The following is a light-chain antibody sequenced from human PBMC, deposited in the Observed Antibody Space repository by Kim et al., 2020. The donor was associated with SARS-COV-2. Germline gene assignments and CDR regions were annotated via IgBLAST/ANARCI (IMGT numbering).Light chain of an antibody. Sequence: QKVTISCSGSSSNIGNNCVSWYQQLPGTAPKLLIYDNNKRPSGIPDRFSGSKSGTSATLGITGLQTGDEADYYCGTWDSSLSALYVFGTGTKVTVL. CDR2: DNN. CDR3: GTWDSSLSALYV. J-gene: IGLJ1*01. V-gene: IGLV1-51*01. CDR1: SSNIGNNC.